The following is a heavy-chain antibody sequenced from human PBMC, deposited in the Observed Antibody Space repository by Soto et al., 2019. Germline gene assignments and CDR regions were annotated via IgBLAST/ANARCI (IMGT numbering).Heavy chain of an antibody. CDR1: GFTFSSYE. V-gene: IGHV3-48*03. CDR2: ISSSGSII. D-gene: IGHD3-22*01. J-gene: IGHJ5*02. Sequence: GGSLRLSCAASGFTFSSYEMNWVRQAPGKGLEWVAYISSSGSIIYYADSVKGRFTISRDNAKKSLYLQMNSLRAEDTACYYCARGVVYYYDSSGYPRWFDPWGQGTLVTVSS. CDR3: ARGVVYYYDSSGYPRWFDP.